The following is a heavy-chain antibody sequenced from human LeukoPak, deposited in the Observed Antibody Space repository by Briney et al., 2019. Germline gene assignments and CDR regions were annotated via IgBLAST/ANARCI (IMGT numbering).Heavy chain of an antibody. CDR3: ARGIYGDPVAFDS. D-gene: IGHD4-17*01. V-gene: IGHV3-74*03. CDR2: LKSDGSTA. CDR1: GFTFSSFN. J-gene: IGHJ4*02. Sequence: SGGSLRLSCAASGFTFSSFNMHWVRQAPGKGLVWVSRLKSDGSTAMYADSVQGRCTISRDNARNTVHLLMSSLTVEDTGVYYCARGIYGDPVAFDSWGQGALVTVSS.